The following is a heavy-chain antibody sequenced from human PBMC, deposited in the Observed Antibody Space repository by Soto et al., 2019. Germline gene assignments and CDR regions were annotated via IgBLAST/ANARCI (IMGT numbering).Heavy chain of an antibody. CDR3: AKEIAYVYGYYPYGLDV. J-gene: IGHJ6*02. CDR1: GFNFDDYA. V-gene: IGHV3-9*01. CDR2: ISWHSGNI. D-gene: IGHD5-18*01. Sequence: PGGSLRLSCAASGFNFDDYAMHWVRQAPGKGLEWVSSISWHSGNIDYADSVRGRFTISIDNAKNSLFLQMNSLRTEDTALYYCAKEIAYVYGYYPYGLDVWGQGTTVTVSS.